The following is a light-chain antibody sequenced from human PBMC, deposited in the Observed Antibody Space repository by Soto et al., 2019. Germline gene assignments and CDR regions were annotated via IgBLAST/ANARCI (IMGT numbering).Light chain of an antibody. CDR3: CSYAGNSLWV. V-gene: IGLV2-11*01. Sequence: QSALTQPRSVSGSPGQSVTSSCTGTSSDVGGSNLVSWYQQHAGRAPKLVIYDVIKRPSGVPDRFSGSKSGNTASLTISGLQVEDEADYYCCSYAGNSLWVFGGGTKLTVL. CDR2: DVI. CDR1: SSDVGGSNL. J-gene: IGLJ3*02.